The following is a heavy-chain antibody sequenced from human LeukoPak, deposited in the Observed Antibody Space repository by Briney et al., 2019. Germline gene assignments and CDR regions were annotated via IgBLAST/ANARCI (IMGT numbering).Heavy chain of an antibody. J-gene: IGHJ4*02. CDR3: ARDEETYYDFWSGYYN. D-gene: IGHD3-3*01. CDR2: ISSSSSYI. Sequence: GGSLRLSCAASGFTFSSYSMNWVRQAPGKGLEWVSSISSSSSYIYYADSVKGRSTISRDNAKNSLYLQMNSLRAEDTAVYYCARDEETYYDFWSGYYNWGQGTLVTVSS. CDR1: GFTFSSYS. V-gene: IGHV3-21*01.